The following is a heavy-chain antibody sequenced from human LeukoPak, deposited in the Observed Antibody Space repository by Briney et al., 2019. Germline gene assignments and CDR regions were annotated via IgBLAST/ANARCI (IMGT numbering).Heavy chain of an antibody. V-gene: IGHV3-30*18. CDR2: ISYDGSNK. J-gene: IGHJ6*04. Sequence: GGSLRLSCAASGFTFSSYGMHWVRQAPGKGLEWVAVISYDGSNKYYADSVKGRFTISRDNSKNTLYLQMNGLRAEDTAVYYCAKDRIRMVRGVIHYYYYGMDVWGKGTTVTVSS. D-gene: IGHD3-10*01. CDR3: AKDRIRMVRGVIHYYYYGMDV. CDR1: GFTFSSYG.